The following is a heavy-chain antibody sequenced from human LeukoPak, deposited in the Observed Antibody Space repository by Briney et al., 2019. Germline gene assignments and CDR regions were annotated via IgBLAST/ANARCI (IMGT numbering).Heavy chain of an antibody. J-gene: IGHJ6*02. V-gene: IGHV1-46*01. CDR3: ATWGSSSSPLPTMDV. Sequence: ASVKVSCKASGYTFTNYYMHWARQAPGQGLEWMGIINPNGGSTNYAQKFQGRVTMTRDTSTSTVYMELSSLRSEDTAVYYCATWGSSSSPLPTMDVWGQGTTVTVSS. CDR2: INPNGGST. CDR1: GYTFTNYY. D-gene: IGHD6-13*01.